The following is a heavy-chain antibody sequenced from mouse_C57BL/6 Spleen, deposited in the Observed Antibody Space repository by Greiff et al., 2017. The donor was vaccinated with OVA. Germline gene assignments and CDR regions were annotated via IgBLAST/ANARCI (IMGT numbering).Heavy chain of an antibody. CDR2: INPSNGGT. CDR3: AKEYYGSSYEDAMDY. V-gene: IGHV1-53*01. J-gene: IGHJ4*01. Sequence: QVQLQQPGTELVKPGASVKLSCKASGYTFTSYWMHWVKQRPGQGLEWIGNINPSNGGTNYNEKFKSKATLTVDKSSSTAYMQLSSLTSEDSAVDYCAKEYYGSSYEDAMDYWGQGTSVTVSS. CDR1: GYTFTSYW. D-gene: IGHD1-1*01.